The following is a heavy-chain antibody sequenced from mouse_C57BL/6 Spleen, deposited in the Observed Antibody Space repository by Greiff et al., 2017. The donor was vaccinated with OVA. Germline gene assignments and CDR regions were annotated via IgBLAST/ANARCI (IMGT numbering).Heavy chain of an antibody. CDR1: GFTFSDYG. J-gene: IGHJ4*01. Sequence: EVQGVESGGGLVKPGGSLKLSCAASGFTFSDYGMHWVRQAPEKGLEWVAYISSGSSTIYYADTVKGRFTISRDNAKNTLFLQMTSLRSEDTAMYYCARAKGSNHYYAVDYWGQGTSVTVSS. V-gene: IGHV5-17*01. CDR3: ARAKGSNHYYAVDY. CDR2: ISSGSSTI. D-gene: IGHD1-3*01.